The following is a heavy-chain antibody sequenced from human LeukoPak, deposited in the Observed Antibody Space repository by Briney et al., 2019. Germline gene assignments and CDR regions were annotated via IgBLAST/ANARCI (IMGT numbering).Heavy chain of an antibody. CDR3: ARSRIANDSSGYYFKFDY. CDR1: GFTFSNYA. CDR2: ISFDGSKS. V-gene: IGHV3-30*15. Sequence: GGSLRLSCAGFGFTFSNYAIHWVPQAPGKGLEWVAAISFDGSKSYYAESVKGRFSISRDNSRDTLYLQMSSLAVEDTAIYYCARSRIANDSSGYYFKFDYWGQGALVTVSS. J-gene: IGHJ4*02. D-gene: IGHD3-22*01.